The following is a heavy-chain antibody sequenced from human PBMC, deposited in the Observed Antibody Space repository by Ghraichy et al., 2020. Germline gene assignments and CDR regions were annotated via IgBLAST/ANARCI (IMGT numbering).Heavy chain of an antibody. Sequence: GGSLRLSCAASGFTFSSYSMNWVRQAPGKGLEWVSSISSSSSYIYYADSVKGRFTISRDNAKNSLYLQMNSLRAEDTAVYYCARDGNRDQLLLGSYYYYYGMDVWGQGTTVTVSS. V-gene: IGHV3-21*01. CDR3: ARDGNRDQLLLGSYYYYYGMDV. CDR2: ISSSSSYI. J-gene: IGHJ6*02. CDR1: GFTFSSYS. D-gene: IGHD2-2*01.